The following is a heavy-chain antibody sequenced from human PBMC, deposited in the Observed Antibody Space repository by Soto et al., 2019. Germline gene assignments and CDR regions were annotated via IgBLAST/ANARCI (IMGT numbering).Heavy chain of an antibody. D-gene: IGHD3-22*01. J-gene: IGHJ3*02. CDR2: IIPIFATA. CDR3: AIGTYSNDSIGYDGTFEI. CDR1: GGTFSSYA. V-gene: IGHV1-69*01. Sequence: QVQLVQSGAEVKKPGSSVKVSCKASGGTFSSYAFNWVRQAPGHGLEWMGGIIPIFATASNAQKFQGRVTITADESTSTAYMELSRLRSADTAVYYCAIGTYSNDSIGYDGTFEIRCPGTRVTVSS.